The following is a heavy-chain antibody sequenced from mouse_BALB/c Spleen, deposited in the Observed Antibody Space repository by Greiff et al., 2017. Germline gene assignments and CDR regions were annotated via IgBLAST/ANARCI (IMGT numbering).Heavy chain of an antibody. CDR1: GYSITSDYA. CDR2: ISYSGST. V-gene: IGHV3-2*02. Sequence: EVQLQQSGPGLVKPSQSLSLTCTVTGYSITSDYAWNWIRQFPGNKLEWMGYISYSGSTSYNPSLKSRISITRDTSKNQFFLQLNSVTTEDTATYYCARSGWLLPIDYWGQGTTLTVSS. CDR3: ARSGWLLPIDY. J-gene: IGHJ2*01. D-gene: IGHD2-3*01.